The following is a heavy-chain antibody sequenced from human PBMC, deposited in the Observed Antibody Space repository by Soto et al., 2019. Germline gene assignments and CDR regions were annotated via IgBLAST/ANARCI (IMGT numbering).Heavy chain of an antibody. CDR2: IIPIFGTA. J-gene: IGHJ4*02. V-gene: IGHV1-69*13. CDR1: GGTFSSYA. CDR3: ASPKATGTTTFFDY. D-gene: IGHD1-7*01. Sequence: VASVKVSCKASGGTFSSYAISWVRQAPGQGLEWMGGIIPIFGTANYAQKFQGRVTITADESTSTAYMELSSLRSEDTAVYYCASPKATGTTTFFDYWGQGTLVTVSS.